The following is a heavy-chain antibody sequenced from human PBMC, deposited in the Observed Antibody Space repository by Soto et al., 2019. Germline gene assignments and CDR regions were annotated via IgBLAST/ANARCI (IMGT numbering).Heavy chain of an antibody. D-gene: IGHD3-22*01. CDR3: TTEGYYYDSSGYPPFDY. V-gene: IGHV3-15*01. CDR2: IKSKTDGGTT. CDR1: GFTFSNAW. J-gene: IGHJ4*02. Sequence: PGGSLRLSCAASGFTFSNAWMSWVRQAPGKGLEWVGRIKSKTDGGTTDYAAPVKGRFTISRDDSKNTLYLQMNSLKTEDTAVYYCTTEGYYYDSSGYPPFDYWGQGTLVTAPQ.